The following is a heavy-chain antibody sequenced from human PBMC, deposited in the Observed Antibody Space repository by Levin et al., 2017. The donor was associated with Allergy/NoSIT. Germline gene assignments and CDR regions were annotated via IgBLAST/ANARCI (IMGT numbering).Heavy chain of an antibody. J-gene: IGHJ6*02. CDR1: GDSVSSNSAA. Sequence: PSETLSLTCAISGDSVSSNSAAWNRIRQSPSRGLEWLGRTYYRSKWYNDYAVSVKSRITINPDTSKNQFSLQLNSVTPEDTAVYYCAKGGDGAGLYYYYGMDVWGQGTTVTVSS. D-gene: IGHD3-16*01. CDR3: AKGGDGAGLYYYYGMDV. CDR2: TYYRSKWYN. V-gene: IGHV6-1*01.